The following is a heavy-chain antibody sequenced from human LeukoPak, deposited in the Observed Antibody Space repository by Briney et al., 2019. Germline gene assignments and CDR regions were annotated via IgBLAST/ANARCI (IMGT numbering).Heavy chain of an antibody. Sequence: PGTSLTLSCAASGFTFSSYGMHWVRQAPGKGLEWVAVIWHDGSKKYYVDSVKDRFAISRDDSKSTLYLQMNSLRPDDTAIYYCAKGLGVGYCSGGSCYNNWLDPWGQGTLVTVSS. CDR2: IWHDGSKK. V-gene: IGHV3-33*06. J-gene: IGHJ5*02. D-gene: IGHD2-15*01. CDR1: GFTFSSYG. CDR3: AKGLGVGYCSGGSCYNNWLDP.